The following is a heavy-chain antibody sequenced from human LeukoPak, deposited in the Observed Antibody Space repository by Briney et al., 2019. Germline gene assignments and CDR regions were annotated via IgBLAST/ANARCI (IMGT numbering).Heavy chain of an antibody. CDR1: GGSISSGSYY. CDR3: ARHRSGWLQSSFDY. CDR2: IYISGSS. D-gene: IGHD5-24*01. V-gene: IGHV4-61*02. J-gene: IGHJ4*02. Sequence: SETLSLTCTVSGGSISSGSYYWSRVRQPAGKGLEWIGRIYISGSSNYNPSLKGRVTISVDTSKNQFSLKLSSVTAADTAVYYCARHRSGWLQSSFDYWGQGTLVTVSS.